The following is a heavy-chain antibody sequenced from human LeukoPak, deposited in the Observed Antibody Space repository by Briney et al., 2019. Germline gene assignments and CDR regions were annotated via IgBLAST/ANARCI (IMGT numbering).Heavy chain of an antibody. Sequence: ASVKVSCKASGYTFTGYYMHWVRQAPGQGLEWMGWINPNSGGTNYAQKFQGRVTMTRDTSISTAYMELSRLRSDDTAVYYCARTRWDGNAFDIWGQGTMVTVSS. J-gene: IGHJ3*02. CDR3: ARTRWDGNAFDI. D-gene: IGHD1-26*01. V-gene: IGHV1-2*02. CDR1: GYTFTGYY. CDR2: INPNSGGT.